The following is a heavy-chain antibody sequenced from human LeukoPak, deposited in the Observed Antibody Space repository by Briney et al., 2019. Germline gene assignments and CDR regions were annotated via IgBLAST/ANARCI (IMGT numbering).Heavy chain of an antibody. CDR2: ISSNGGST. V-gene: IGHV3-64*01. CDR1: GFTFSSYA. J-gene: IGHJ3*02. CDR3: ATSGPYSSSWTTPDAFDI. D-gene: IGHD6-13*01. Sequence: GGSLRLSCAASGFTFSSYAMHWVRQAPGKGLEYVSAISSNGGSTYYANSVKGRFTISRDNSKNTLYLQMGSLRAEDMAVYYCATSGPYSSSWTTPDAFDIWGQGTMVTVSS.